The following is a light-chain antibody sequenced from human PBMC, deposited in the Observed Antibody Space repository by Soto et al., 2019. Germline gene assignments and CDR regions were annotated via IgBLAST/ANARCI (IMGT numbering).Light chain of an antibody. CDR1: SGHNSYI. CDR2: VEGGGTY. J-gene: IGLJ3*02. Sequence: QPVLTQSSSASASLGSSVKLTCTLNSGHNSYIIAWHQQQPGKAPRYLMKVEGGGTYNKGSGVPDRFSGSSSGADRYLTISNLQFEDEADYYCATWVTSTGVFGGGTKLTVL. CDR3: ATWVTSTGV. V-gene: IGLV4-60*02.